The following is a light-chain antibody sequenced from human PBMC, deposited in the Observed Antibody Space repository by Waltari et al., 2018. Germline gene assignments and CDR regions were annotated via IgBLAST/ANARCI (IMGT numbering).Light chain of an antibody. J-gene: IGKJ2*01. CDR1: QSISSS. CDR2: AAS. V-gene: IGKV1-39*01. CDR3: QQGYSTPQYT. Sequence: DILMNQSQSSLSASVGDRVTITCRASQSISSSLNWYQQKPGKAPKLLIYAASTLQSGVPSRFSGSGSGTDFTLTIISLQPEDSATYYCQQGYSTPQYTFGQGTKLEIK.